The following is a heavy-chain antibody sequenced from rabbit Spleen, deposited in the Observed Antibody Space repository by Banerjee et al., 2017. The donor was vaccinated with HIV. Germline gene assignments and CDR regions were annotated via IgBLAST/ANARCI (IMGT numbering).Heavy chain of an antibody. V-gene: IGHV1S40*01. CDR2: IAGSSSGFT. Sequence: QSLEESGGDLVKPGGTLTLTCTASGFSFSSSYYMCWVRQAPGKGLEWISCIAGSSSGFTYSATWAKGRFTISKTSSTTVTLQMTSLTAADTATYFCARDLVAVIGWNFNLWGPGTLVTVS. CDR3: ARDLVAVIGWNFNL. J-gene: IGHJ4*01. D-gene: IGHD1-1*01. CDR1: GFSFSSSYY.